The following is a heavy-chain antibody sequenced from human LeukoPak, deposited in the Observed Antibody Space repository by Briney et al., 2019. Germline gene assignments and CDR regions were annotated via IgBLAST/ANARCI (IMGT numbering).Heavy chain of an antibody. CDR1: GFRFSNTA. Sequence: GGSLRLSCAASGFRFSNTAMNWVRQAPGKGLEWVSSISTNGGSTYYADSVRGRFTVSRDNSKNTLYLQMNSLRAEDTAVYYCARASSIAAPLDYWGQGTLVTVSS. D-gene: IGHD6-6*01. CDR3: ARASSIAAPLDY. V-gene: IGHV3-23*01. CDR2: ISTNGGST. J-gene: IGHJ4*02.